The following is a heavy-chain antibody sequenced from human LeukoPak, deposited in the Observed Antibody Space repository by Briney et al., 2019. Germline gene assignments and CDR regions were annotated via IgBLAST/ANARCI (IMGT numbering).Heavy chain of an antibody. D-gene: IGHD2-15*01. CDR1: GFTVSTNC. CDR3: ARDGCSGGSCYYYYGMDV. Sequence: GGSLRLSCAASGFTVSTNCMTWVRQAPGKGLEWVSTIYSGGTTYYADSVMGRFTISRHNSKNSLYLQMNSLRAEDTAVYYCARDGCSGGSCYYYYGMDVWGQGTTVTVSS. V-gene: IGHV3-53*01. CDR2: IYSGGTT. J-gene: IGHJ6*02.